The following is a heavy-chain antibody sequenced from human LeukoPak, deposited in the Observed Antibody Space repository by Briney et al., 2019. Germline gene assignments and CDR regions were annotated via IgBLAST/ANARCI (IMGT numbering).Heavy chain of an antibody. CDR3: ARVALDYYDTSGYLSI. CDR1: GYSISSGYY. J-gene: IGHJ4*02. V-gene: IGHV4-4*07. D-gene: IGHD3-22*01. CDR2: IYTSGST. Sequence: SETLSLTCAISGYSISSGYYWTWIRQPAGKGLEWIGRIYTSGSTNYNPSLKSRVTMSVDTSKNQFTLKLSSVTAADTAVYYCARVALDYYDTSGYLSIWGQGTLVTVSS.